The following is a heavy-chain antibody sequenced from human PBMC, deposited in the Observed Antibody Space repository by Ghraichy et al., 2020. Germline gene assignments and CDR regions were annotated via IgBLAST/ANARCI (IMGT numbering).Heavy chain of an antibody. J-gene: IGHJ4*02. Sequence: SETLSLTCTVSGGSISSGGYYWSWIRQHPEKGLEWIGYIYHSGSTYYNPSLKSRVTISVDTSKNQFSLNLTSVTAADTAVYYCARVGYGALNFDYWGQGTLVTVSS. CDR3: ARVGYGALNFDY. V-gene: IGHV4-31*03. CDR1: GGSISSGGYY. D-gene: IGHD4-17*01. CDR2: IYHSGST.